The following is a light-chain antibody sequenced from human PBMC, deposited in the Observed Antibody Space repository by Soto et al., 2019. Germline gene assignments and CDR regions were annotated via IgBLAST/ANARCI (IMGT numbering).Light chain of an antibody. Sequence: DIQMTQSPSTLSASVGDIVTITCRASQSISSWLAWYQQKPGKAPKLLIYDASSLESGVPSRFNGSGSGTEFPLTISSLQPDDFATYYCQQYNSTMYTFGQGTKLEIK. CDR2: DAS. CDR1: QSISSW. V-gene: IGKV1-5*01. J-gene: IGKJ2*01. CDR3: QQYNSTMYT.